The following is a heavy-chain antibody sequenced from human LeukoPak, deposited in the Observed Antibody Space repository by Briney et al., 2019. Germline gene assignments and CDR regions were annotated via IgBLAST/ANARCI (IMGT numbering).Heavy chain of an antibody. CDR3: PTGITRIAIVRGVPYNWFDP. Sequence: ASVKVSCKASGYTFTTYAINWVRQATGQGLEWMGWMNPNSGNTGYAQKFQGRVTMTRDSSISTANMELSSLTAEDTRVYYCPTGITRIAIVRGVPYNWFDPWGQGTLVTVSS. CDR2: MNPNSGNT. D-gene: IGHD3-10*01. V-gene: IGHV1-8*02. J-gene: IGHJ5*02. CDR1: GYTFTTYA.